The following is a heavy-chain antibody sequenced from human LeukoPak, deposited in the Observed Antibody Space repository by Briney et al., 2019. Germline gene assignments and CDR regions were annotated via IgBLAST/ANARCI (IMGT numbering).Heavy chain of an antibody. CDR2: ISGSGGST. J-gene: IGHJ4*02. CDR1: GFTFSNYA. D-gene: IGHD3-10*01. V-gene: IGHV3-23*01. Sequence: PGGSLRLSCAASGFTFSNYAMSWVRQAPGKGLEWVSAISGSGGSTYYADSVKGRFTISRDNSKNTLYLQMNSLRAEDTAVYYCAKTGRGRGWFGEYDDRQFDYWGQGTLVTVSS. CDR3: AKTGRGRGWFGEYDDRQFDY.